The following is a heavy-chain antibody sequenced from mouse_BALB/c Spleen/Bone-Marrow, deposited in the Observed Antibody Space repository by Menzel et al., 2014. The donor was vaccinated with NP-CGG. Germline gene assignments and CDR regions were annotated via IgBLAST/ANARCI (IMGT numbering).Heavy chain of an antibody. CDR1: GYTFTSYW. D-gene: IGHD2-4*01. J-gene: IGHJ1*01. CDR3: ARARSTVITTWYFDV. Sequence: DLVKPGASVKLSCKASGYTFTSYWINWTKRRPGQGLEWIGRFAPGSGNTYYNEMFKGKATLTVDTSSSTAYIQLSSLSSEDSAVYFCARARSTVITTWYFDVWGAGTTVTVSS. V-gene: IGHV1S41*01. CDR2: FAPGSGNT.